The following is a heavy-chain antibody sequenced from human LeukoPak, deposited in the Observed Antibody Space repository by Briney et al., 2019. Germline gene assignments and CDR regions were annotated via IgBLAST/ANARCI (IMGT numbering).Heavy chain of an antibody. CDR3: ARATGRYDSSGYYHFDY. J-gene: IGHJ4*02. D-gene: IGHD3-22*01. CDR2: INPSGGST. CDR1: GGTFTSYY. Sequence: ASVKVSCKASGGTFTSYYMHWVRLAPGQGLEWMGIINPSGGSTSYAQKFQGRVTMTRDTSTSTVYMELSSLRSEDTAVYYCARATGRYDSSGYYHFDYWGQGTLVTVSS. V-gene: IGHV1-46*01.